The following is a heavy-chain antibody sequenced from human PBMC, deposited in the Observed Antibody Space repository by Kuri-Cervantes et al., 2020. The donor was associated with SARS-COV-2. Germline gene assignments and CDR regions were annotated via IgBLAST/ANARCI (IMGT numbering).Heavy chain of an antibody. CDR1: GYTFTNYG. V-gene: IGHV1-18*01. CDR2: ISAYNGYT. J-gene: IGHJ6*03. D-gene: IGHD6-6*01. CDR3: AGDVTSSSSVVYYYYMDV. Sequence: ASVKVSCKASGYTFTNYGTTWVRQAPGQGLEWMGWISAYNGYTIYAQKLQGRVTMTTDTSTTTAYMELRSLRSEDTAVYYCAGDVTSSSSVVYYYYMDVWGKGTTVTVSS.